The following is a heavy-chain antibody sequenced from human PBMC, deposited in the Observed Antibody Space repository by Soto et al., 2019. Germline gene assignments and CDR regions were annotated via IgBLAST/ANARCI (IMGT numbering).Heavy chain of an antibody. CDR3: ASHYRGDYYYYGMDV. CDR1: GGTFSSYA. D-gene: IGHD4-4*01. Sequence: LVKVSCKASGGTFSSYAISWVRQAPGQGLEWMGGIIPILGTANYAQKFQGRVTITADESTSTAYMELSSLRSEDTAVYYCASHYRGDYYYYGMDVWGQGTTVTVSS. CDR2: IIPILGTA. V-gene: IGHV1-69*13. J-gene: IGHJ6*02.